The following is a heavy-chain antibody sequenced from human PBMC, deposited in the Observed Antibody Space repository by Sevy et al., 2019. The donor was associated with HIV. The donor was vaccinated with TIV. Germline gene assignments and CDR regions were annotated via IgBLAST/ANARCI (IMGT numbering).Heavy chain of an antibody. CDR1: GISISNYY. D-gene: IGHD6-13*01. V-gene: IGHV4-59*01. CDR3: ARGGPNQQQLDYFDS. Sequence: SETLSLTCTVSGISISNYYWTWIRQPPGKGLEWIGYIYYTGSSDSNPSLKSRVTTSVDTSKNQFSLKLSSVTAADTAIYYCARGGPNQQQLDYFDSWGQGILVTVSS. CDR2: IYYTGSS. J-gene: IGHJ4*02.